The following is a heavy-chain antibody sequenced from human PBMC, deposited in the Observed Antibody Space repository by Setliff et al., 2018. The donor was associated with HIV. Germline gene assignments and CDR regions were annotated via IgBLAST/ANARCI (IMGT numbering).Heavy chain of an antibody. Sequence: ASVKVSCKPSGYTFTTYGLSWVRQAPGQGLEWMGWISTYSDETSSSQKFQGRVTITTDESTSTAYVELSSLRSEDTAVYYCARSRGSGHTAMLRPDAFDIWGQGTMVTVSS. CDR3: ARSRGSGHTAMLRPDAFDI. CDR1: GYTFTTYG. J-gene: IGHJ3*02. CDR2: ISTYSDET. D-gene: IGHD5-18*01. V-gene: IGHV1-18*01.